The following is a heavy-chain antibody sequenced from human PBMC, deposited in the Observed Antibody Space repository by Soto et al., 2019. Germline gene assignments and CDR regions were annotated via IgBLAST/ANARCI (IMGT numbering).Heavy chain of an antibody. J-gene: IGHJ6*03. CDR1: GGSFSPYY. Sequence: QVQLQQWGAGLLKPSEPLSLTCAVYGGSFSPYYWTWIRQPPGKGLEWIGEINHSGSTNYNPSLKSRVTISLDTSKNQFSLRLSSVTAADTAVYFCARRAELDDYYYYFMDVWGKGTTVTVSS. D-gene: IGHD6-13*01. CDR2: INHSGST. V-gene: IGHV4-34*02. CDR3: ARRAELDDYYYYFMDV.